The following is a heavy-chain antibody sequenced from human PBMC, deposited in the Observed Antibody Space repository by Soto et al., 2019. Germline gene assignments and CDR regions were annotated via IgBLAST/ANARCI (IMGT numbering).Heavy chain of an antibody. Sequence: RGSLRLSCAASGFTFSSYAMSWVRQAPGKGLEWVSAISGSGGSTYYADSVKGRFTISRDNSKNTLYLQMNSLRAEDTAVYYCARRSSGWYFDYWGQGTLVTVSS. J-gene: IGHJ4*02. CDR1: GFTFSSYA. V-gene: IGHV3-23*01. CDR2: ISGSGGST. CDR3: ARRSSGWYFDY. D-gene: IGHD6-19*01.